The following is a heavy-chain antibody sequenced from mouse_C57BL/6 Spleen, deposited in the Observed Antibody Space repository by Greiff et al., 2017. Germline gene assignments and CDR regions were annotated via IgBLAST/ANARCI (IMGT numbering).Heavy chain of an antibody. D-gene: IGHD4-1*02. CDR1: GFTFSDYG. V-gene: IGHV5-17*01. Sequence: EVMLVESGGGLVKPGGSLKLSCAASGFTFSDYGMHWVRQAPEKGLEWVAYISSGSSTIYYADTVKGRFTISRDNAKNTLFLQMSSLRSEDTAMYYYARSTGTDWFAYWGQGTLVTVSA. CDR2: ISSGSSTI. J-gene: IGHJ3*01. CDR3: ARSTGTDWFAY.